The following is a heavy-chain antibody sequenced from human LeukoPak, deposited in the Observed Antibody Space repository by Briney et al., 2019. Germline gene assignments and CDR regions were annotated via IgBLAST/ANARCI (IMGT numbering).Heavy chain of an antibody. Sequence: GGSLRLSCAASGFTFSSYGMHWVRQAAGKGLEWVAVSWYDGSNKYYADSVKGRFTISRDNSKNTLYLQMNSLRAEDTAVYYCARDSIDFWSGYLLSYYYGMDVWGQGTTVTVSS. D-gene: IGHD3-3*01. CDR2: SWYDGSNK. CDR1: GFTFSSYG. CDR3: ARDSIDFWSGYLLSYYYGMDV. J-gene: IGHJ6*02. V-gene: IGHV3-33*01.